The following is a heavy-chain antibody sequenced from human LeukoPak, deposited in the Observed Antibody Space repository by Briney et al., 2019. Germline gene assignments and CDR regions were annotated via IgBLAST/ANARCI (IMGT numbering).Heavy chain of an antibody. CDR3: ATADGRYGYIGCFGY. J-gene: IGHJ4*02. D-gene: IGHD5-24*01. CDR1: GYSISSGYC. CDR2: IDHGGTA. V-gene: IGHV4-38-2*01. Sequence: SETLSLTCAVSGYSISSGYCWGLIRRPPGRGLEWIGSIDHGGTAYYHPSHNSRVTISVDTSKHQFSLRLSSGTAADAAVYYCATADGRYGYIGCFGYWGQGTLVTVSS.